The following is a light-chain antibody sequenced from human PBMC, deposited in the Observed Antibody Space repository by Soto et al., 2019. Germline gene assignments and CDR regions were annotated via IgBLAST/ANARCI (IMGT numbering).Light chain of an antibody. CDR3: QQSYSTLWT. CDR2: AAS. J-gene: IGKJ1*01. Sequence: DIQMTQSPSSLSASVGDRVTITCRASQSISSYLNWYQQKPGKAPKLLIYAASSLQSGVPPRFSGSGSGTDFTLTISSLQPEDFATYYCQQSYSTLWTFGQGTKVEI. V-gene: IGKV1-39*01. CDR1: QSISSY.